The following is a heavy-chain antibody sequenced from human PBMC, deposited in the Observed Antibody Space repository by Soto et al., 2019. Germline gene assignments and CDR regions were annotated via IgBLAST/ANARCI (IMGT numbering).Heavy chain of an antibody. D-gene: IGHD6-13*01. V-gene: IGHV3-30*18. Sequence: QVELVESGGGVVQPGRSLRLSCAASGFTFSTYGMHWVRQAPGKGLEWVAAMSYDGTKEYYVDSVKGRFTISRDNSWNTLFLQLNSLRAEDTAVYYCAKEYGSTWIDHWGQGTLVTVSS. CDR3: AKEYGSTWIDH. CDR1: GFTFSTYG. J-gene: IGHJ4*02. CDR2: MSYDGTKE.